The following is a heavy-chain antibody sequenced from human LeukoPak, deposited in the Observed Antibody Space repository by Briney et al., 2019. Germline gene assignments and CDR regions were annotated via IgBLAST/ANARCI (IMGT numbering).Heavy chain of an antibody. CDR2: IYPGDSDA. J-gene: IGHJ4*02. V-gene: IGHV5-51*01. Sequence: GESLKISCKGSGYSFNTYWIAWVRQMPGKGLEWMGIIYPGDSDARYSPSLQGQVTISADKSINTAYLQWSSLEASDTAMYYCARHGIEGTTPYVDYWGQGTLVTVSS. CDR3: ARHGIEGTTPYVDY. CDR1: GYSFNTYW. D-gene: IGHD1-7*01.